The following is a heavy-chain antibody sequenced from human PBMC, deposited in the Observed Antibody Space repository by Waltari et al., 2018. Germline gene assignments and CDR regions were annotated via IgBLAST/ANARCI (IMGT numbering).Heavy chain of an antibody. CDR1: GFPSSVYS. CDR2: ISCDSRFI. D-gene: IGHD3-16*01. V-gene: IGHV3-21*01. Sequence: EVQLVESGGGLVKPGGSLRRSCEASGFPSSVYSMNWVRQAPGKGLEWVSSISCDSRFIYYADSVNGRFTISSDDAKNSLYLQMNSLRVEDTAVYYCARDRRGYFDYWGPGTLVSISS. J-gene: IGHJ4*02. CDR3: ARDRRGYFDY.